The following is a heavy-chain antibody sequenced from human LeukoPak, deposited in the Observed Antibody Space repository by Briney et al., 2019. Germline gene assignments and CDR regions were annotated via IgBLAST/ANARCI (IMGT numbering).Heavy chain of an antibody. Sequence: GYGDSVKGRFTISRDNAKNSLYLQMNSLRAEDTALYYCAKNWGSFSWYFVLLGRGTLVTVSS. J-gene: IGHJ2*01. CDR3: AKNWGSFSWYFVL. V-gene: IGHV3-20*03. D-gene: IGHD2/OR15-2a*01.